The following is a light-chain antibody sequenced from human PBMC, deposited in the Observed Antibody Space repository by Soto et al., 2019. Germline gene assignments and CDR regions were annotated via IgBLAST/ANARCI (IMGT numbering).Light chain of an antibody. CDR2: DVT. J-gene: IGLJ1*01. CDR3: CSFAGSYSYV. V-gene: IGLV2-11*01. Sequence: QSVLTQPASVSGSPGQSITISCTGTSSDVGRYDYVSWYQQHPGKAPKLIVYDVTGRPSGVPDRFSGSKSGNTASLTISGLQAEDEADYSCCSFAGSYSYVFGTGTKVTVL. CDR1: SSDVGRYDY.